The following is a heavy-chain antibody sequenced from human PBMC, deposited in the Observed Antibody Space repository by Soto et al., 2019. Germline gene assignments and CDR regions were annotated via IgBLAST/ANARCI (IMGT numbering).Heavy chain of an antibody. CDR3: ARIASSGYYTKFDY. CDR1: GFSLSNARMG. J-gene: IGHJ4*02. V-gene: IGHV2-26*01. D-gene: IGHD3-22*01. Sequence: SGPTLVNPTETLTLTCTVSGFSLSNARMGVSWIRQPPGKALEWLAHIFSNDEKSYSTSLKSRLTISKDTSKSQVVLTMTNMDPVDTATYYCARIASSGYYTKFDYWGQGTLVTVAS. CDR2: IFSNDEK.